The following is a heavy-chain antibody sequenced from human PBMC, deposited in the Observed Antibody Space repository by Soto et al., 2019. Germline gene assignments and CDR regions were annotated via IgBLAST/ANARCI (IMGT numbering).Heavy chain of an antibody. CDR3: AKDRAAVTGAYYYYAMDV. V-gene: IGHV3-43*01. D-gene: IGHD6-19*01. CDR2: ISWDGGKT. CDR1: GFTFEDYT. J-gene: IGHJ6*02. Sequence: GGSLRLSCAASGFTFEDYTMHWVRQAPGKSLEWVSLISWDGGKTYYADSVKGRFTISRDNSKNSLHLQMNSLTTEDSASYYCAKDRAAVTGAYYYYAMDVWGQGTTVTVSS.